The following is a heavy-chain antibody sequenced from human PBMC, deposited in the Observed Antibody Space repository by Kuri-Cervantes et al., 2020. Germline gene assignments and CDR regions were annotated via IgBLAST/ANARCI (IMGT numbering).Heavy chain of an antibody. D-gene: IGHD3-22*01. Sequence: SETLSLTCTVSGGSISNYYWSWIRQPPGKGLEWIGYIFYSGSTNYNPSLKSRVTISVDTSKTQFSLKLDSVTAADTAVYYCARNPDFDSSGFWGQGTLVTVSS. CDR1: GGSISNYY. CDR2: IFYSGST. J-gene: IGHJ4*02. CDR3: ARNPDFDSSGF. V-gene: IGHV4-59*13.